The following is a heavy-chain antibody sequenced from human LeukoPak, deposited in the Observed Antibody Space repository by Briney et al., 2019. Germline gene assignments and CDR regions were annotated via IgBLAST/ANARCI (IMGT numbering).Heavy chain of an antibody. CDR3: ARGEPEDDYGDYPKL. D-gene: IGHD4-17*01. CDR2: IYTSGST. Sequence: SETLSLTCTVSGGSISSGSYYWSWIRQPAGKGLEWIGRIYTSGSTNYNPSLKSRVTISVDTSKNQFSLKLSSVTAADTAVYYCARGEPEDDYGDYPKLWGQGTLVTVSS. CDR1: GGSISSGSYY. J-gene: IGHJ4*02. V-gene: IGHV4-61*02.